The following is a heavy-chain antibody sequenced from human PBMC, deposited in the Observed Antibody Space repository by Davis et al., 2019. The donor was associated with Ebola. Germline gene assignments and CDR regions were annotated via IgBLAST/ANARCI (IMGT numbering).Heavy chain of an antibody. CDR1: GYTFTSYG. D-gene: IGHD2-21*01. CDR2: ISAYNGNT. CDR3: ARDLAYCGGDCLP. J-gene: IGHJ4*02. Sequence: ASVKVSCKASGYTFTSYGISWVRQAPGQGLEWMGWISAYNGNTNYAQKFQGRVTMTRDTSTSTVYMELSSLRSEDTAVYYCARDLAYCGGDCLPWGQGTLVTVSS. V-gene: IGHV1-18*01.